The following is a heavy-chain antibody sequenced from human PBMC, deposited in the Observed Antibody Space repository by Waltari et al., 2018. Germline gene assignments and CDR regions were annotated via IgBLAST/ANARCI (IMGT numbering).Heavy chain of an antibody. CDR3: ASTYSSGWYGFFDY. CDR2: IYYSGST. Sequence: QLQLQESGPGLVKPSETLSLTCTVSGGSISSSSYYWGWIRQPPGKGLEWIGSIYYSGSTYYNPSLKSRVTRSVDTSKNQFSLKLSSVTAADTAVYYCASTYSSGWYGFFDYWGQGTLVTVSS. V-gene: IGHV4-39*07. CDR1: GGSISSSSYY. D-gene: IGHD6-19*01. J-gene: IGHJ4*02.